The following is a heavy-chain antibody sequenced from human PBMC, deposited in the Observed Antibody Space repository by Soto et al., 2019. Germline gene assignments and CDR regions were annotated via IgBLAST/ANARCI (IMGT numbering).Heavy chain of an antibody. Sequence: TLSLTCTVSGDSISTFYWGWMRQSPGKELEWIGYVYYTGSTNYNPSLKSRVTISVDRSKNQFSLKLTSANAADTAVYYCARGRTVRNYADDSSDYFYFFDYWGQGTQVTVSS. J-gene: IGHJ4*02. CDR2: VYYTGST. CDR3: ARGRTVRNYADDSSDYFYFFDY. CDR1: GDSISTFY. V-gene: IGHV4-59*01. D-gene: IGHD3-22*01.